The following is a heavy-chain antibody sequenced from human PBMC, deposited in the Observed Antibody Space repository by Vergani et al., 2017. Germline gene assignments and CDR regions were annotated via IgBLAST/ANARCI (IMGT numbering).Heavy chain of an antibody. CDR2: INHSGST. CDR1: GGSFSGYY. Sequence: QVQLQQWGAGLLKPSETLSLTCAVYGGSFSGYYWSWIRQPPGKGLEWIGEINHSGSTNYNPSLKSRVTISVDTSKNQFSLKLSSVTAADTAVYYCARERRYCSGGSCYPHRWFDPWGQGTLVTVSS. V-gene: IGHV4-34*01. J-gene: IGHJ5*02. CDR3: ARERRYCSGGSCYPHRWFDP. D-gene: IGHD2-15*01.